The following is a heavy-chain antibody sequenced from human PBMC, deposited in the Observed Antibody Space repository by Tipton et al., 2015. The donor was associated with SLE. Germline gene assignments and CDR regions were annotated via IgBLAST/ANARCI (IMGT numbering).Heavy chain of an antibody. J-gene: IGHJ5*02. CDR1: GGSISSRSHY. D-gene: IGHD3-3*01. V-gene: IGHV4-39*07. Sequence: GLVKPSETLSLTCSVSGGSISSRSHYWGWIRQPPGKGLEWIGSIHYSGSTYDNPSLKSRVTISVDTSKNQFSLKLSSVAAADTAVYYCARMDFWSGYYPRWFDPWGQGTLVTVSS. CDR2: IHYSGST. CDR3: ARMDFWSGYYPRWFDP.